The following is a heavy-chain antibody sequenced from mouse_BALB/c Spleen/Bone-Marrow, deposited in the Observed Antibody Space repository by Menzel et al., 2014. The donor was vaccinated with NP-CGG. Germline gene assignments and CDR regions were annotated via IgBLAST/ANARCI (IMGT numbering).Heavy chain of an antibody. CDR3: ARDRNYDINWYFDV. J-gene: IGHJ1*01. V-gene: IGHV7-3*02. D-gene: IGHD1-1*01. CDR2: IRNKANGYTT. CDR1: GFTFTDYY. Sequence: EVMLVESGGGLVQPGGSLRLSCATSGFTFTDYYMSWVRQPPGKALKWLGFIRNKANGYTTEYSASVKGRFTISRDNSQSILYLQMNILRTEDSATYYCARDRNYDINWYFDVWGAGTTVTVSS.